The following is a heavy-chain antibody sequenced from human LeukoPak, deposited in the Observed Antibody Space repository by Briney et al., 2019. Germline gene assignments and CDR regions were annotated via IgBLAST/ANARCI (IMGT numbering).Heavy chain of an antibody. V-gene: IGHV3-23*02. J-gene: IGHJ6*03. Sequence: GGSLRLSCAASGFTFSNYGMSWVRQAPGKGLEWVSGISDSGGSTKYEVSVKGRFTISRDNYKDTLYLQMNSLRAEDTAVYYCAKIGRRYDFWTGYYEEEVDYMDVWGKGTTVTVSS. CDR1: GFTFSNYG. D-gene: IGHD3-3*01. CDR3: AKIGRRYDFWTGYYEEEVDYMDV. CDR2: ISDSGGST.